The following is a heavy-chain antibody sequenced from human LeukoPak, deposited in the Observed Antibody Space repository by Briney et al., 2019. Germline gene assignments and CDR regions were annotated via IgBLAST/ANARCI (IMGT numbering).Heavy chain of an antibody. CDR2: IIPIFGTA. D-gene: IGHD7-27*01. V-gene: IGHV1-69*13. CDR3: ARGLGTYWGKDFLNWFDP. Sequence: SVKVSCKASGGTFSSYAISWVRQAPGQGLEWMGGIIPIFGTANYAQKFQGRVTITADESTSTAYMELTSLTSEDTAVYYCARGLGTYWGKDFLNWFDPWGQGTLVTVSS. CDR1: GGTFSSYA. J-gene: IGHJ5*02.